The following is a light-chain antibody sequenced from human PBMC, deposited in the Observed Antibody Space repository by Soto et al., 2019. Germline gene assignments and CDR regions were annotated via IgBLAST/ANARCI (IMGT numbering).Light chain of an antibody. CDR3: EQYGSSPQVT. J-gene: IGKJ4*01. Sequence: EIVLTQSPGTLSLSPGERATLSCRASQSVSSSYLAWYQQRPGQAPRLLIYGASSRATGIPDRFSGSGSGTDFTLTISRLEPEDFAVYYCEQYGSSPQVTFGGGTEVDIK. CDR1: QSVSSSY. CDR2: GAS. V-gene: IGKV3-20*01.